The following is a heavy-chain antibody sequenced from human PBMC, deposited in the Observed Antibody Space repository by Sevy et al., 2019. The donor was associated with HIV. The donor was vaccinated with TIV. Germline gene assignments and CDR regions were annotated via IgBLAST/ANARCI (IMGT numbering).Heavy chain of an antibody. CDR2: IRNRPNSYTT. Sequence: GGSLRLSCAASGFTFSDHYVDWVRQAPGKGLEWVGRIRNRPNSYTTEYVASVKGRFTISRDDSRNSVYRQMNSLKTQDSAVYYCVRGPNCGVGGCQQISPYCLDVWGKGATVTVSS. CDR3: VRGPNCGVGGCQQISPYCLDV. D-gene: IGHD2-15*01. V-gene: IGHV3-72*01. CDR1: GFTFSDHY. J-gene: IGHJ6*03.